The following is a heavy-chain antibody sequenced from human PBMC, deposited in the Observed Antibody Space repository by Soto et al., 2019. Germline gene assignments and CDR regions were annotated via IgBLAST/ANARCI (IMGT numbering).Heavy chain of an antibody. CDR3: ARESYDYGDYGGSFDY. CDR1: GFTFSSYG. Sequence: QVQLVESGGGVVQPGRSLRLSCAASGFTFSSYGMHWVRQAPGKGLEWVAVIWYDGSNKYYADSVKGRFTISRDNSKNTLYLQMNSLGAEDTAVYYWARESYDYGDYGGSFDYWGQGTLVTVSS. CDR2: IWYDGSNK. D-gene: IGHD4-17*01. J-gene: IGHJ4*02. V-gene: IGHV3-33*01.